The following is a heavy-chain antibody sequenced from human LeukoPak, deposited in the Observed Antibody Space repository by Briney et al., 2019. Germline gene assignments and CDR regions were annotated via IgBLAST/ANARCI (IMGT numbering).Heavy chain of an antibody. CDR1: GDSVSSNSAA. J-gene: IGHJ4*02. CDR2: TYYRSKWYN. D-gene: IGHD1-14*01. V-gene: IGHV6-1*01. Sequence: SQTLSLTCAISGDSVSSNSAAWNWIRQSPSRGLEWLGRTYYRSKWYNDYAVSVKSRITINPDTSRNQFSLQLNSVTPEDTAAYYCARGDGTRYYFDYWGQGTLVTVSS. CDR3: ARGDGTRYYFDY.